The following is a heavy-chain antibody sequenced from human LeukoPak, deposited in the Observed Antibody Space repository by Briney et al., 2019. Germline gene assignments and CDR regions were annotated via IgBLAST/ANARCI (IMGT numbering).Heavy chain of an antibody. D-gene: IGHD3-10*01. J-gene: IGHJ5*02. CDR2: INPNSGGT. Sequence: ASVKVSCKASGYTFTGYYMHWVRQAPGQGLEWMGWINPNSGGTNYAQKFQGRVTMTRDTSISTAYMELRSLRSDDTAVYYCARAMVRGVINWFDPWGQGTLVTVSS. V-gene: IGHV1-2*02. CDR1: GYTFTGYY. CDR3: ARAMVRGVINWFDP.